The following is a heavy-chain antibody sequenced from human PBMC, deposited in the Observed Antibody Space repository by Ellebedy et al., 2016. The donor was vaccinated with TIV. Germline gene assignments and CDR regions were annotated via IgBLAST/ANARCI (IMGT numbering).Heavy chain of an antibody. D-gene: IGHD2-15*01. CDR1: GFTFSSYW. CDR2: IKEDGSEK. Sequence: GESLKISCAASGFTFSSYWMSWVRQAPGKGLEWVANIKEDGSEKNYVDSVKGRFTISRDNAKNSLYLQMNSLRADDTAVYYCAKFLGFCSGATCVIDHWGQGTLVTVSS. V-gene: IGHV3-7*01. CDR3: AKFLGFCSGATCVIDH. J-gene: IGHJ4*02.